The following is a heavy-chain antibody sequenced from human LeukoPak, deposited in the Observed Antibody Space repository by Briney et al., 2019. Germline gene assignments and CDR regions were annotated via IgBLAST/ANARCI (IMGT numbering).Heavy chain of an antibody. D-gene: IGHD1-26*01. J-gene: IGHJ6*03. CDR1: GGSISSYY. CDR2: TYYSGST. V-gene: IGHV4-59*01. CDR3: ARVSDSALGYYYYHMDV. Sequence: SSETLSLTCTVSGGSISSYYWSWIRQPPGKGLEWIGYTYYSGSTNYNPSLKSRVTISVDTSKNQFSLKLSSVTAADTAVYYCARVSDSALGYYYYHMDVWGKGTTVTVSS.